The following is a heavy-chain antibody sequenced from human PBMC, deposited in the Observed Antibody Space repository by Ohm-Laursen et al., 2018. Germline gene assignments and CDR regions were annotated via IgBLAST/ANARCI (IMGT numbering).Heavy chain of an antibody. Sequence: SLRLSCSASGFIFSSYGMHWVRQAPGKGLEWVAVMWYDGSNKYYADSVKGRFTISRDNSKNTLYLQMNSLRAEDTAVYYCARDEGLFDYWGQGTLVTVSS. CDR1: GFIFSSYG. V-gene: IGHV3-33*08. CDR2: MWYDGSNK. J-gene: IGHJ4*02. CDR3: ARDEGLFDY.